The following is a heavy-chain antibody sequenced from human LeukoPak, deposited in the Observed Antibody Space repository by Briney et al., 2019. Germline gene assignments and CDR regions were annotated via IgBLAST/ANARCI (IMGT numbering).Heavy chain of an antibody. CDR1: GFTFSSYW. CDR3: AKVRSVFGANCFDY. J-gene: IGHJ4*02. Sequence: GGSLRLSCAASGFTFSSYWMSWVRQAPGKGLEWVAVISYSDGTNKYNADSVKGRFTISRDNSANTLYLELDSLTVEDTAVYYCAKVRSVFGANCFDYWGQGTLVTVSS. CDR2: ISYSDGTNK. V-gene: IGHV3-30*18. D-gene: IGHD3-3*01.